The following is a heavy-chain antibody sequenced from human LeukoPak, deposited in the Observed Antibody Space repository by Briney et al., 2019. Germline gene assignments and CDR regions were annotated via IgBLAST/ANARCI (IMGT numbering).Heavy chain of an antibody. CDR3: AREIYDSSGYYYNWFDP. CDR2: IWYGGSNK. J-gene: IGHJ5*02. D-gene: IGHD3-22*01. Sequence: GGSLRLSCAASGFTFSSYGMHWVRQAPGKGLEWVAVIWYGGSNKYYADSVKGRFTISRDNSKNTLYLQMNSLRAEDTAVYYCAREIYDSSGYYYNWFDPWGQGTLVTVSS. V-gene: IGHV3-33*01. CDR1: GFTFSSYG.